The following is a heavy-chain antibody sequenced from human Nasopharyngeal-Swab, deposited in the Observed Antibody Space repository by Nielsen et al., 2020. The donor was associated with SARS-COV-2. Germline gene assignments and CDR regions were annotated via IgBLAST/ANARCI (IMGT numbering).Heavy chain of an antibody. V-gene: IGHV3-48*02. CDR1: GFTLSSYS. CDR2: ITTSSSTI. D-gene: IGHD5-24*01. CDR3: ARGVEMSTILGY. J-gene: IGHJ4*02. Sequence: GRSLSLSCAASGFTLSSYSMTWVRQAPGKGLEWVSYITTSSSTIYYADSVKGRFTISRDNAKNFLYLQMNSLRDEDTAVYYCARGVEMSTILGYWGQGTLVTVSS.